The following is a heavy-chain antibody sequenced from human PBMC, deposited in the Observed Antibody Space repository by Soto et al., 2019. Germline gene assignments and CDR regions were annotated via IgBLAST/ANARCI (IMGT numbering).Heavy chain of an antibody. CDR3: ARDYADIAVAGIPLLAH. CDR1: GFTFTKYA. J-gene: IGHJ4*02. V-gene: IGHV1-3*01. D-gene: IGHD6-19*01. Sequence: QVQLVQSGAEVKKPGASVNISCKASGFTFTKYALHWVRLAPGQRPEWMGGINGANGNTRYSQRFQDRVPMTRDMSATTVYMDLSSLRSEDTAVYFCARDYADIAVAGIPLLAHWGQGTLVTVSS. CDR2: INGANGNT.